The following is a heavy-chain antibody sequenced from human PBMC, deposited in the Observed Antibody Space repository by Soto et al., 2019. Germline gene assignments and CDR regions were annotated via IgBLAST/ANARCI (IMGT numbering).Heavy chain of an antibody. CDR1: GFTFSSYG. J-gene: IGHJ4*02. D-gene: IGHD6-19*01. Sequence: GGSLRLSCAASGFTFSSYGMHWVRQAPGKGLEWVAVIWYDGSNKYYANSVKGRFTISRDNSKNTLYLQMNSLRAEDTAVYYCARGTSGWYRDAQALFAGNYWGQGTLVTVSS. V-gene: IGHV3-33*01. CDR2: IWYDGSNK. CDR3: ARGTSGWYRDAQALFAGNY.